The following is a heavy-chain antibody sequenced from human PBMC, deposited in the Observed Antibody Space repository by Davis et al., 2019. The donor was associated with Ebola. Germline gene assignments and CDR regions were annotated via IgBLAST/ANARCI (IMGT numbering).Heavy chain of an antibody. CDR2: ISAYNGNT. J-gene: IGHJ4*02. V-gene: IGHV1-18*01. CDR3: TRGYSPKCRTGDCVNDF. CDR1: GYTFTSYG. D-gene: IGHD2-21*02. Sequence: ASVKVSCKASGYTFTSYGISWVRQAPGQGLEWMGWISAYNGNTNYAQKLQGRVTMTGNPSINTAYMDLSSLTTDDTAVYYCTRGYSPKCRTGDCVNDFWGQGTLVTVSS.